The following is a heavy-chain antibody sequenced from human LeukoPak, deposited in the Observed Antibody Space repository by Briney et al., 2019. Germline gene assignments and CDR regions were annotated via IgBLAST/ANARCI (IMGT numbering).Heavy chain of an antibody. V-gene: IGHV3-15*01. CDR3: TTTPVLLWFGESRTNWFDP. CDR1: GFTFSNAW. Sequence: PGGSLRLSCAASGFTFSNAWMSWVRQAPGKGLEWVGRIKSKTDGGTTDYAAPVKGRFTISRDDSKNTLYLQMNSLKTEDTAVYYCTTTPVLLWFGESRTNWFDPWGQGTLVTVSS. D-gene: IGHD3-10*01. CDR2: IKSKTDGGTT. J-gene: IGHJ5*02.